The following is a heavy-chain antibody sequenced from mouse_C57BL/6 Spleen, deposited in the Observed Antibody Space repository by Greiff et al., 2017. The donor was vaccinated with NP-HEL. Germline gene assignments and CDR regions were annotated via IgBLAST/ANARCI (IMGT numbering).Heavy chain of an antibody. CDR3: AREGYYGSSPMDY. CDR1: GFTFSDYG. CDR2: ISSGSGTI. V-gene: IGHV5-17*01. D-gene: IGHD1-1*01. J-gene: IGHJ4*01. Sequence: EVMLVESGGGLVKPGGSLKLSCAASGFTFSDYGMHWVRQAPGKGLEWVAYISSGSGTIYYADTVKGRFTISRDNAKNTLFLQMTSLRSEDTAVYYCAREGYYGSSPMDYWGQGTSVTVSS.